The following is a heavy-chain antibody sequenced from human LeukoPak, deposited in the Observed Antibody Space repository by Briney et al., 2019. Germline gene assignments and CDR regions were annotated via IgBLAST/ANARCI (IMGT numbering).Heavy chain of an antibody. CDR3: ARDNGDYVAFDI. Sequence: PSETLSLTCAVYGGSFSGYYWSWIRQPPGKGLEWIGEINHSGSTNYNPSLKSRVTISVDTSKNQFSLKLSSVTAADTAVYYCARDNGDYVAFDIWGQGTVVTVSS. J-gene: IGHJ3*02. V-gene: IGHV4-34*01. CDR2: INHSGST. D-gene: IGHD4-17*01. CDR1: GGSFSGYY.